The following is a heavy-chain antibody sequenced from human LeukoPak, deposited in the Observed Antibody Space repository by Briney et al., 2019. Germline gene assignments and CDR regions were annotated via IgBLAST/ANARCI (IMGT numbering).Heavy chain of an antibody. CDR2: IHPDDSDI. CDR3: AKPAYKSSWYGTPFDY. D-gene: IGHD6-13*01. V-gene: IGHV5-51*01. Sequence: GESLKISCTGSGYSFNMYWIGWVRQMPGKGLEWMGIIHPDDSDIRYSPSFEGQVIISADKSISTAYLQWSSLKASDTAVYYCAKPAYKSSWYGTPFDYWGQGTLVTVSS. CDR1: GYSFNMYW. J-gene: IGHJ4*02.